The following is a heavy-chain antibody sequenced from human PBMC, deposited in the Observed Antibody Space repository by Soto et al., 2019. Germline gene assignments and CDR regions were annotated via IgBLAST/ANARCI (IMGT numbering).Heavy chain of an antibody. V-gene: IGHV4-4*07. CDR2: FYYSGNT. CDR3: ARMYNSGFYRPEGDYFFYGMDV. D-gene: IGHD6-19*01. Sequence: TLSRTCPVSVDSISDYYWRWIRQPAGKGLEWIGRFYYSGNTKSNPSLKSRVTMSADTSKNQFSLSLRSVTAADSAIYYCARMYNSGFYRPEGDYFFYGMDVWGQGTTVTVSS. CDR1: VDSISDYY. J-gene: IGHJ6*02.